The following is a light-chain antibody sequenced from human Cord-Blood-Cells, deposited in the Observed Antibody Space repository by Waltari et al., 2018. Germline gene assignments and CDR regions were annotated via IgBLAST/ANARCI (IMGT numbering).Light chain of an antibody. V-gene: IGLV3-21*04. CDR1: NIGSKS. CDR2: YDS. J-gene: IGLJ3*02. Sequence: SYVLTQPPSVSVAPGKTARITCGGNNIGSKSVHWYQQKPGQAPVLVIYYDSDRPSGIPERFSGSISGSTATLTIGRVEAGDEADYYCQVWDSSSDHWVFGGGTKLTVL. CDR3: QVWDSSSDHWV.